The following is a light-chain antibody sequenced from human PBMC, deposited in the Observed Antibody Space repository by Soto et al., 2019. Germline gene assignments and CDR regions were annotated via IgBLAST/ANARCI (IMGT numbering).Light chain of an antibody. V-gene: IGLV2-14*01. J-gene: IGLJ2*01. CDR1: SSDVGGYNY. Sequence: QSVLTQPASVSGSPGPSITISGTGTSSDVGGYNYVSWYQQHPGKPPKLMIYDVSNRPSGVSNRFSGSKSGNTASLTISGLQAEDEADYYCSSYTSSSTLGFGGGTKLTVL. CDR2: DVS. CDR3: SSYTSSSTLG.